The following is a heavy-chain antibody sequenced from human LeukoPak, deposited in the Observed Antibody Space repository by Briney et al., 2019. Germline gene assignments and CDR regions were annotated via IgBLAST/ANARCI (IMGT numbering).Heavy chain of an antibody. J-gene: IGHJ4*02. D-gene: IGHD6-13*01. CDR1: GGSISSYY. V-gene: IGHV4-59*01. Sequence: PSETLSLTCTVSGGSISSYYWSWIRQPPGKGLEWIGYIYYSGSTNYNPSLKSRVTISVDTSKNQFSLKLSSVTAADTAVYYCARGAIAALDLGYWGQGTLVTVSS. CDR3: ARGAIAALDLGY. CDR2: IYYSGST.